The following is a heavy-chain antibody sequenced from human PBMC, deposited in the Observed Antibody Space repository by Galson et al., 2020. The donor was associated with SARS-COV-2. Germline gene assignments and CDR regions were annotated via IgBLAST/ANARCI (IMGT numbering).Heavy chain of an antibody. D-gene: IGHD4-17*01. V-gene: IGHV4-34*01. J-gene: IGHJ4*02. CDR3: ARGLQRNYGGNTRKGGLDY. CDR1: GGSFSGYY. CDR2: INHSGST. Sequence: SKTLSLTCAVYGGSFSGYYWSWIRQPPGKGLEWIGEINHSGSTNYNPSLKSRVTISVDTSKNQFSLKLSSVTAADTAVYYCARGLQRNYGGNTRKGGLDYWGQGTLVTVSS.